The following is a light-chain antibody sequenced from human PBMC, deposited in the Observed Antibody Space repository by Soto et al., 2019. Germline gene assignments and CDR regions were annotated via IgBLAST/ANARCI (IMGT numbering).Light chain of an antibody. Sequence: QSALTQPASVSGSPGQSITISCTGTSSDVGGYNYVSWYQHHPGKAPKLMIYDVSNRPSGISTRFSVSKSGNTASLTISGPQAEDEGDYYCSSYTITSTLVFGGGTKLTVL. J-gene: IGLJ3*02. CDR3: SSYTITSTLV. CDR1: SSDVGGYNY. V-gene: IGLV2-14*01. CDR2: DVS.